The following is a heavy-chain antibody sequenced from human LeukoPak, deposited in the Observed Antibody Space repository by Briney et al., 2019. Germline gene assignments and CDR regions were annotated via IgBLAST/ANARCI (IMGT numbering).Heavy chain of an antibody. CDR3: AKDVLFRDNWNYVRYFDY. CDR2: IKEDGTQK. J-gene: IGHJ4*02. D-gene: IGHD1-7*01. CDR1: GFTFNKSW. V-gene: IGHV3-7*03. Sequence: GGSLRLSFAASGFTFNKSWMSWVRQAPGKGPEWVANIKEDGTQKYYVDSVRGRFTISRDNAENSLYLQMNSLRPEDMALYYCAKDVLFRDNWNYVRYFDYWGRGTLVTVSS.